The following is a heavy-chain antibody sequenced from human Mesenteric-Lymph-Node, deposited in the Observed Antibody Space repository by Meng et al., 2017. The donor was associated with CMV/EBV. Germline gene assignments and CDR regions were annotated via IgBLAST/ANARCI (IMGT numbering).Heavy chain of an antibody. Sequence: ASVKVSCKASGYTFIDYFIHWVRQAPGQGLEWMGWINSDSTDTNHAQKFQGRVTMTRDTSISTAYMELTRLRSDDMAVYYCTRRGRYCSNTRCSDFDYWGQGTLVTVSS. D-gene: IGHD2-2*01. V-gene: IGHV1-2*02. CDR1: GYTFIDYF. CDR3: TRRGRYCSNTRCSDFDY. J-gene: IGHJ4*02. CDR2: INSDSTDT.